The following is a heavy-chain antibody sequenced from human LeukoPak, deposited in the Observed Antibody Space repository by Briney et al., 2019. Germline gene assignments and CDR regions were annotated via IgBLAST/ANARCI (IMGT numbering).Heavy chain of an antibody. CDR2: IKSDGSGI. Sequence: GGSLRLSCAVSGYRFSNSWMYWVRQARGKGLEGVANIKSDGSGISYVDTVKGRFIISRDNARNALYLQMNSLRVEDTAVYCCAGGNSMDVWGKGTAVTVSS. V-gene: IGHV3-7*03. J-gene: IGHJ6*04. CDR3: AGGNSMDV. D-gene: IGHD1/OR15-1a*01. CDR1: GYRFSNSW.